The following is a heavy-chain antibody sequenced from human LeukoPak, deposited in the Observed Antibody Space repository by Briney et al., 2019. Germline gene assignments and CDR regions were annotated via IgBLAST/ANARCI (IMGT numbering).Heavy chain of an antibody. CDR3: ARVGVAAAGPFDY. Sequence: SETLSLTCTVSGGSFSSYYWNWIRQPAGKGLEWIGRIYTNGSTNYTPSLKSRVTMSVDTSKNHFSLRLSSVTAADTAVYYCARVGVAAAGPFDYWGQGTLVTVSS. CDR1: GGSFSSYY. V-gene: IGHV4-4*07. J-gene: IGHJ4*02. CDR2: IYTNGST. D-gene: IGHD6-13*01.